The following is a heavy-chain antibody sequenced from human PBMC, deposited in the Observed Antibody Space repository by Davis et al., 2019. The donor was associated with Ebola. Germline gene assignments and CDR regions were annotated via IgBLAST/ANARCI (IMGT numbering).Heavy chain of an antibody. V-gene: IGHV3-48*03. Sequence: GESLKISCAASGFTFSSYEMNWVRQAPGKGLEWVSYISSSGSTIYYADSVKGRFTISRDNAKNSLYLQMNSLRAEDAAVYYCARVLRLNPYYYYGMDVWGQGTTVTVSS. CDR2: ISSSGSTI. J-gene: IGHJ6*02. CDR1: GFTFSSYE. D-gene: IGHD2-15*01. CDR3: ARVLRLNPYYYYGMDV.